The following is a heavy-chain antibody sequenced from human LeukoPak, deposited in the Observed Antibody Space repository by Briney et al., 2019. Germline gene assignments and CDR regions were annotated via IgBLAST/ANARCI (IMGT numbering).Heavy chain of an antibody. V-gene: IGHV3-48*03. D-gene: IGHD6-19*01. CDR2: ISRSGSTT. Sequence: GGSLRLSCAAAGFTLSSYEINWVRQAQGNGLEWDSYISRSGSTTYYADSVKGPSTISRDNVKNSLYLQMNSLRAEDTAVYYCARDPDSSGWYDYWGQGTLVTVSS. J-gene: IGHJ4*02. CDR1: GFTLSSYE. CDR3: ARDPDSSGWYDY.